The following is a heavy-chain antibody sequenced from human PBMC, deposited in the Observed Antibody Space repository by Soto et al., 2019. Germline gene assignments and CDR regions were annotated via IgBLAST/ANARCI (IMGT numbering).Heavy chain of an antibody. J-gene: IGHJ6*01. D-gene: IGHD2-15*01. CDR2: INHSGST. CDR3: ARVRCSGGSGYLSGKTQLSGMDV. CDR1: GGSFSGYY. V-gene: IGHV4-34*01. Sequence: SEPLSLTFAVSGGSFSGYYWSWIRQPPGKGLEWIGEINHSGSTNYNPSLKSRVTISVDTSKNQFSLKLSSVTAADTAVYYCARVRCSGGSGYLSGKTQLSGMDVWGPG.